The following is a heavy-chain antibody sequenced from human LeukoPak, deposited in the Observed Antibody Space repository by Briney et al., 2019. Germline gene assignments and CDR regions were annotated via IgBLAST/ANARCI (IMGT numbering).Heavy chain of an antibody. D-gene: IGHD3-10*01. CDR2: IYYSGSSGSA. CDR3: ARGSEFFDY. CDR1: GDSISSSGYY. J-gene: IGHJ4*02. V-gene: IGHV4-31*03. Sequence: KSSETLSLTCTVSGDSISSSGYYWSWSRQHPAKGLEWIGYIYYSGSSGSAYYNPSLQSRVIISVDTSKNQFSVKLTSVTAADTAVYYCARGSEFFDYWGQGTLVTVSS.